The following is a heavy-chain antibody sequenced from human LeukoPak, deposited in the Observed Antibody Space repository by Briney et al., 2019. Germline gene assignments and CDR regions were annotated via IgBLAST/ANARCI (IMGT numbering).Heavy chain of an antibody. CDR1: GFTFTGYW. Sequence: PGGSLRLSCAASGFTFTGYWMSWVRQAPGKGLEWVANIKQDGSEKYYVDSVKGRFTISRDNAKNSLYLQMNSLRVEDTAVYYCARELRGGACDSRGQGTMVTVSA. V-gene: IGHV3-7*01. CDR2: IKQDGSEK. J-gene: IGHJ3*02. CDR3: ARELRGGACDS. D-gene: IGHD3-16*01.